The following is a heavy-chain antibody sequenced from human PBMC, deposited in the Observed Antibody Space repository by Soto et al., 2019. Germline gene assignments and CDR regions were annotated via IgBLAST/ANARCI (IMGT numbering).Heavy chain of an antibody. J-gene: IGHJ4*02. CDR2: ISGSGGST. CDR1: GFTFSSYA. D-gene: IGHD3-3*01. V-gene: IGHV3-23*01. Sequence: GGSLRLSCAASGFTFSSYAMSWVRQAPGKGLEWVSAISGSGGSTYYADSVKGRFTISRDNSKNTLYLQMNSLRAEDTAVYYCAKARLHYDFWSGYSPYFDYWGQGTLVTVSS. CDR3: AKARLHYDFWSGYSPYFDY.